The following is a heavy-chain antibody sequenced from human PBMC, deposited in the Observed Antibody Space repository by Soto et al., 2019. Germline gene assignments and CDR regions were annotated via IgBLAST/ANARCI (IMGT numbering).Heavy chain of an antibody. Sequence: EVQLVESGGGLVKPGGSLRLSCAASGFTFSNAWMSWVRQAPGKGLEWVGRIKSKTDGGTTDYAAPVKGRFTISRDDSKNTLYLQMNSLRAEDTAVYYCAKDPHIVATMPFDYWGQGTLVTVSS. D-gene: IGHD5-12*01. CDR3: AKDPHIVATMPFDY. V-gene: IGHV3-15*01. CDR1: GFTFSNAW. J-gene: IGHJ4*02. CDR2: IKSKTDGGTT.